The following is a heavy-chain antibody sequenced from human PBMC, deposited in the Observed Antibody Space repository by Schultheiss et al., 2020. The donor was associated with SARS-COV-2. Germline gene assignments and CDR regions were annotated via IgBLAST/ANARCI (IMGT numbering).Heavy chain of an antibody. CDR1: GGSISSYY. CDR2: IYYSGST. D-gene: IGHD1-20*01. Sequence: SETLSLTCTVSGGSISSYYWSWIRQPPGKGLEWIGSIYYSGSTNYNPSLKSRVTMSVDTSKNQFSLKLSSVTAADTAVYYCARHGYLEAIFDYWGQGTLVTVSS. V-gene: IGHV4-59*08. CDR3: ARHGYLEAIFDY. J-gene: IGHJ4*02.